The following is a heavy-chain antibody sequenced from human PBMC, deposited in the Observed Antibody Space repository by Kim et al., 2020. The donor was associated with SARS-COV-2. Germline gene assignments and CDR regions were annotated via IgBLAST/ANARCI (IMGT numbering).Heavy chain of an antibody. CDR1: GFTFTKFW. CDR2: IRSEADGGTS. V-gene: IGHV3-15*01. Sequence: GGSLRLSCAASGFTFTKFWLSWVRQAPGKGLEWVGRIRSEADGGTSDYAAPVKVRFTISRDDSNNTLYLQRNGLRAEDTAFYDCNTDYEGMGGLCYGDTCYRAALWGQGTLVTVSS. J-gene: IGHJ4*02. CDR3: NTDYEGMGGLCYGDTCYRAAL. D-gene: IGHD2-15*01.